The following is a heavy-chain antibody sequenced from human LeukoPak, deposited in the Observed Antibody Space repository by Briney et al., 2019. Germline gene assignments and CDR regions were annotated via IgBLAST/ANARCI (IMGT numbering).Heavy chain of an antibody. V-gene: IGHV1-69*06. CDR2: ITPIFGTP. D-gene: IGHD5-18*01. CDR1: GGTFSNYA. J-gene: IGHJ4*02. CDR3: ARASSDDTAMATPFAY. Sequence: ASVKVSCKASGGTFSNYAINWVRHAPGQGLEWMGWITPIFGTPNYLQKFQGRVTITADKSTRTANMELSRLRSEDTGIYYCARASSDDTAMATPFAYWGQGTLVTVSP.